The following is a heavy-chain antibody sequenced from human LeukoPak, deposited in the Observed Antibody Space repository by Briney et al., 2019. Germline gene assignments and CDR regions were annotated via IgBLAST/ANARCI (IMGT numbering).Heavy chain of an antibody. CDR1: GYTFTSYA. D-gene: IGHD1-26*01. CDR3: AGGEIVGATQRAFDI. CDR2: INAGNGNT. V-gene: IGHV1-3*01. J-gene: IGHJ3*02. Sequence: SVKVSCKASGYTFTSYAMHWVRQAPGQRLEWMGWINAGNGNTKYSQKFQGRVTITRDTSASTAYMELSSLRSEDTAVYYCAGGEIVGATQRAFDIWGQGTMVTVSS.